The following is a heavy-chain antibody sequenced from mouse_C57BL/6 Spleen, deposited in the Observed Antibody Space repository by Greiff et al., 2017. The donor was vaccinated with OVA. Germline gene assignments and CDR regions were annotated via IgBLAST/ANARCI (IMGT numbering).Heavy chain of an antibody. CDR3: ARDGLGDFDY. D-gene: IGHD2-3*01. V-gene: IGHV1-82*01. J-gene: IGHJ2*01. CDR1: GYAFSSSW. Sequence: QVHVKQSGPELVKPGASVKISCKASGYAFSSSWMNWVKQRPGKGLEWIGRIYPGDGDTNYNGKFKGKATLTADKSSSTAYMQLSSLTSEDSAVYFCARDGLGDFDYWGQGTTLTVSS. CDR2: IYPGDGDT.